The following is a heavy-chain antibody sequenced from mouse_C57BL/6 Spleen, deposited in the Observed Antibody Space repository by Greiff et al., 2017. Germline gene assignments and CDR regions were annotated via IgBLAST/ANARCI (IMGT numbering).Heavy chain of an antibody. V-gene: IGHV1-80*01. D-gene: IGHD2-2*01. CDR2: IYPGDGDT. CDR3: ARSGGLRAFAY. CDR1: GYAFSSYW. Sequence: QVQLKESGAELVKPGASVKISCKASGYAFSSYWMNWVKQRHGKGLEWIGEIYPGDGDTNYNGKFKGKATLTADKSSSTAYMQLSSLTSEDSAVYFCARSGGLRAFAYWGQGTLVTVSA. J-gene: IGHJ3*01.